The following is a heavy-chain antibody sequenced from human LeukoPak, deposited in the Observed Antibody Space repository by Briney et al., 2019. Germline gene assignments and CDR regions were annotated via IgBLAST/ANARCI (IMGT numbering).Heavy chain of an antibody. CDR2: IRYDGSNK. CDR1: GFTFSSYG. D-gene: IGHD3-3*01. V-gene: IGHV3-30*02. J-gene: IGHJ5*02. Sequence: GGSLRLSCAASGFTFSSYGMHWVRQAPGKGLEWGAFIRYDGSNKYYADSVKGRFTISRDNSKNTLYLQMNSLRAEDTAVYYCAKVNPDFWSGYSINWFDPWGQGTLVPVSS. CDR3: AKVNPDFWSGYSINWFDP.